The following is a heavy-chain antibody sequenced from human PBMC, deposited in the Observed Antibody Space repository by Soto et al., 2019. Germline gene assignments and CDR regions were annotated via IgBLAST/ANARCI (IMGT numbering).Heavy chain of an antibody. D-gene: IGHD6-6*01. CDR2: IYYSGST. Sequence: TLWLTCTVPGGSISSGGYYWSWIRQHPGKGLEWIGYIYYSGSTYYNPSLKSRVTISVDTSKNQFSLKLSSVTAADTAVYYCARDSDPYSSSSMGNDLYYYGMDVWGQGTTVTVSS. CDR1: GGSISSGGYY. CDR3: ARDSDPYSSSSMGNDLYYYGMDV. J-gene: IGHJ6*02. V-gene: IGHV4-31*03.